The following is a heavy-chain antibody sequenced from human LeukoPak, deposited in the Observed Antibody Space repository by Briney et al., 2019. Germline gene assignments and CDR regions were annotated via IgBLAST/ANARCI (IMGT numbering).Heavy chain of an antibody. CDR3: ARDPGSRHCSSTSCYPNENWFDP. D-gene: IGHD2-2*01. V-gene: IGHV3-21*01. Sequence: GGSLRLSCAASGFTFSSYSMNWVRQAPGKGLEWVSSISSSSSYIYYADSVKGRFTISRDNAKNSLYLQMNSLRAEDTAVYYCARDPGSRHCSSTSCYPNENWFDPWGQGTLVTVSS. CDR2: ISSSSSYI. J-gene: IGHJ5*02. CDR1: GFTFSSYS.